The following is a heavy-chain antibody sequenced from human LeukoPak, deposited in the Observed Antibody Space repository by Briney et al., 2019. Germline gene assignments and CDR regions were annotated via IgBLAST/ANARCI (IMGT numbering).Heavy chain of an antibody. V-gene: IGHV3-53*01. CDR1: GFTVSSNY. D-gene: IGHD3-16*02. Sequence: GGSLRLSCAASGFTVSSNYMSWVRQAPGKGLEWVSVIYSGGTTYYADSVKGRFTISRDNSKNTLYLQMNSLRAEDTAVYYCARGIMITFGGVIVGKNWFDPWGQGTLVTVSS. CDR3: ARGIMITFGGVIVGKNWFDP. J-gene: IGHJ5*02. CDR2: IYSGGTT.